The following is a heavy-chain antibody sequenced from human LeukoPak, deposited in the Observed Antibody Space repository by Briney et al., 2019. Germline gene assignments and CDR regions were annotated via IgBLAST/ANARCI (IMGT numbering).Heavy chain of an antibody. J-gene: IGHJ4*02. CDR1: GFTFSSYA. CDR3: ARGRGYSENYFEC. D-gene: IGHD5-18*01. V-gene: IGHV3-23*01. Sequence: GGSLRLSCAASGFTFSSYAMSWVRQAPGKGLEWVSAISGSGGSTYYADSVKGRFTVSRDNSKNTLDLQMNGLRAEDTALYYCARGRGYSENYFECWGQGTLVTVSS. CDR2: ISGSGGST.